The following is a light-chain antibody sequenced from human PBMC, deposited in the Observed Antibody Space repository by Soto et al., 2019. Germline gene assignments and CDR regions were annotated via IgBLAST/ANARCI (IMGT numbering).Light chain of an antibody. CDR3: SSYADRRYG. V-gene: IGLV2-23*01. CDR1: SSGFGSYNL. CDR2: EGS. Sequence: QTVFTPPACVSGSPGQSITISCTGTSSGFGSYNLVSWYQQHPDKAPKLMIYEGSKRPSGVSNRFSGSKSGNTAFLTISGLQAEDESDYYCSSYADRRYGFGTVTKVTV. J-gene: IGLJ1*01.